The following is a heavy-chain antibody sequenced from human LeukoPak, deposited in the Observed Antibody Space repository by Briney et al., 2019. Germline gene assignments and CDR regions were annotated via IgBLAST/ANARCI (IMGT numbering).Heavy chain of an antibody. V-gene: IGHV3-9*01. J-gene: IGHJ4*02. CDR1: GFTFDDYA. Sequence: PGRSLRLSCAASGFTFDDYAMHWVRQAPGKGLEWVSGISWNSGSIGYADSVKGRFTISRDNAKNSLYLQMNSLRAEDTALYYCAKDSGSGSSWYDYWGQGTLVTVSS. D-gene: IGHD6-13*01. CDR3: AKDSGSGSSWYDY. CDR2: ISWNSGSI.